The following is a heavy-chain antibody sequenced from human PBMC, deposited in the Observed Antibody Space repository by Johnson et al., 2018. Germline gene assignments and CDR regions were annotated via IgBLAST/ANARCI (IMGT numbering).Heavy chain of an antibody. CDR3: TRDRMYYYDSSGYRDALDI. D-gene: IGHD3-22*01. CDR1: PFTFSSYA. V-gene: IGHV3-23*04. CDR2: ISGSGGGT. Sequence: VQLVESGGGLVQPGRSLRLPCAASPFTFSSYAMSWVRQAPGTGLEWVSAISGSGGGTYYADSVKGRFPISRDNAKNSLYLKMNSLRAEDTAVYYCTRDRMYYYDSSGYRDALDIWGQGTMVTVSS. J-gene: IGHJ3*02.